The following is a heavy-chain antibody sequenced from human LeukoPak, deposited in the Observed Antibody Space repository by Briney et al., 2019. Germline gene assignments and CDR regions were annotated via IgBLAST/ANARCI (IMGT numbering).Heavy chain of an antibody. D-gene: IGHD3-3*01. CDR1: GYTFTGYD. CDR3: ARVPYFYDFWSGYRTHNAFDI. Sequence: GASVKVSCKASGYTFTGYDINWVRQATGQGLEWMGWMNPNSGNTGYAQKFQGRVTITRNTSISTAYMELSSLRSEDTAVYYCARVPYFYDFWSGYRTHNAFDIWGQGTMVTVSS. J-gene: IGHJ3*02. V-gene: IGHV1-8*03. CDR2: MNPNSGNT.